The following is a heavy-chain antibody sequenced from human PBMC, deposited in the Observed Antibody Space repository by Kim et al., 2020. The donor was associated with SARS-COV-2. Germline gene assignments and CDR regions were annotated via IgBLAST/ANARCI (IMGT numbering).Heavy chain of an antibody. CDR1: GGTFSSYA. J-gene: IGHJ6*02. D-gene: IGHD6-19*01. CDR3: ARGRYSSGWKYGYYYYYYGMVV. V-gene: IGHV1-69*13. CDR2: IIPIFGTA. Sequence: SVKVSCKASGGTFSSYAISWVRQAPGQGLEWMGGIIPIFGTANYAQKFQGRVTITADESTSTAYMELSSLRSEDTAVYYCARGRYSSGWKYGYYYYYYGMVVWGQGTTVTVSS.